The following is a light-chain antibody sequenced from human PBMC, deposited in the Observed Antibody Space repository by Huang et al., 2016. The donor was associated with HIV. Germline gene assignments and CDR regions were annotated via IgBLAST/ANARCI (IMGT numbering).Light chain of an antibody. J-gene: IGKJ1*01. CDR2: GAS. CDR1: QSVGSN. V-gene: IGKV3-15*01. Sequence: IVMTQSPATLSVSPGESATLSCRASQSVGSNLAWYQQKPGHSPRLLIYGASTRATDLPSWFSCSGSWTEVSLTISSLQSEDFAVYYCQQYNKWPRAFGQGTKVAVK. CDR3: QQYNKWPRA.